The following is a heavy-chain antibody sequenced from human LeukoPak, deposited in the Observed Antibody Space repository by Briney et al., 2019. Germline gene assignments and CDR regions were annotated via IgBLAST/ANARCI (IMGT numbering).Heavy chain of an antibody. CDR1: GFTFSNAW. Sequence: GGSLRLSCAASGFTFSNAWMSWVRQAPGKGLEWVGRIKSKTDGGTTDYAAPVKGRFTISRDDSKNTLYLQMNSLKTEDTAVYYCARDGADIVVVPAATFGAFDIWGQGTMVTVSS. V-gene: IGHV3-15*01. CDR2: IKSKTDGGTT. CDR3: ARDGADIVVVPAATFGAFDI. J-gene: IGHJ3*02. D-gene: IGHD2-2*01.